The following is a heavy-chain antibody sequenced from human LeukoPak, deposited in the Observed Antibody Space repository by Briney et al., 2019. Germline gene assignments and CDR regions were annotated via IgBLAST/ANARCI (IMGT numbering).Heavy chain of an antibody. V-gene: IGHV3-21*01. CDR1: GFTFSSYS. J-gene: IGHJ4*02. CDR2: ISSSSSYI. D-gene: IGHD3-22*01. CDR3: AGDTYYDSSGYWGSFDY. Sequence: GGSLRLSCAASGFTFSSYSMNWVRQAPGKGLEWVSSISSSSSYIYHADSVKGRFTISRDNAKNSLYLQMNSLRAEDTAVYYCAGDTYYDSSGYWGSFDYWGQGTLVTVSS.